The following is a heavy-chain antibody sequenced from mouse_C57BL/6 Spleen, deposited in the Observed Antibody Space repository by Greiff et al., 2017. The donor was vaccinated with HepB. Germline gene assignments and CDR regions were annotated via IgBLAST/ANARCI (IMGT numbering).Heavy chain of an antibody. CDR2: INPNNGGT. J-gene: IGHJ1*03. Sequence: EVKLQQSGPELVKPGASVKISCKASGYTFTDYYMNWVKQSHGKSLEWIGDINPNNGGTSYNQKFKGKATLTVDKSSSTAYMELRSLTSEDSAVYYCARLVIYYGSSYGYFDVWGTGTTVTVSS. CDR3: ARLVIYYGSSYGYFDV. V-gene: IGHV1-26*01. D-gene: IGHD1-1*01. CDR1: GYTFTDYY.